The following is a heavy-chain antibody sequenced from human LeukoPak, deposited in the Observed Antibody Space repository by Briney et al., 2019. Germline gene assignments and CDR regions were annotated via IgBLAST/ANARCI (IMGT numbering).Heavy chain of an antibody. Sequence: GGSLRLSCAASGFTFRTYEMNWVRQAPGKGLEWVSHISGSGTTIYYADSVKGRFTISRDNAKNSLYLQMNSLRAEDTALYYCAREVWTTVATSHYYYMDVWGKGTTVTVSS. J-gene: IGHJ6*03. CDR1: GFTFRTYE. D-gene: IGHD4-17*01. V-gene: IGHV3-48*03. CDR3: AREVWTTVATSHYYYMDV. CDR2: ISGSGTTI.